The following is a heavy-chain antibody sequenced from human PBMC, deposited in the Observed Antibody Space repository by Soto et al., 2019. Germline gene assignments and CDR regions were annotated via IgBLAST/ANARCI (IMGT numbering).Heavy chain of an antibody. CDR2: IYHSGST. J-gene: IGHJ4*02. D-gene: IGHD4-17*01. CDR1: GGSISSSNW. Sequence: QVQLQESGPGLVKPSGTLSLTCAVSGGSISSSNWWSWVRQPPGKGLEWMGEIYHSGSTNYNPSLKSRVTISADKSKNQFSLKLSSVTAADTAVYYCARSTRSGTTFDYWGQGTLVTVSS. CDR3: ARSTRSGTTFDY. V-gene: IGHV4-4*02.